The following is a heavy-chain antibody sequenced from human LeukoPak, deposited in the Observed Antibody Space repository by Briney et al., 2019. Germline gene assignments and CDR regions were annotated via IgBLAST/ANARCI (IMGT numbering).Heavy chain of an antibody. J-gene: IGHJ5*02. CDR2: ISSRGDTI. D-gene: IGHD3/OR15-3a*01. CDR3: RGGPGWTFNH. V-gene: IGHV3-11*01. CDR1: GFSFSDNF. Sequence: GGSLRLSCTASGFSFSDNFMGWLRQSPGKGLEWVSYISSRGDTIHYSDVVKGRFSISRDNSQRSLYLQMNRLKIDDTAVYCARGGPGWTFNHWGQGTLVSVSS.